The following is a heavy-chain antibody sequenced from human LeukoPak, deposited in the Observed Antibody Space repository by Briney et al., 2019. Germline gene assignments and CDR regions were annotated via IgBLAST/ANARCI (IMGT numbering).Heavy chain of an antibody. CDR3: TTHGCSSTSCYSAGLDY. J-gene: IGHJ4*02. CDR1: GGTFSSYA. D-gene: IGHD2-2*02. Sequence: SVKVSCNASGGTFSSYAISWGRQAPGQGLEWRGGFIPIFGTANYAEKFQGRVTITTAESTRTGYMGMRSLRAGDTRADYCTTHGCSSTSCYSAGLDYWGQGNLVTVSS. CDR2: FIPIFGTA. V-gene: IGHV1-69*05.